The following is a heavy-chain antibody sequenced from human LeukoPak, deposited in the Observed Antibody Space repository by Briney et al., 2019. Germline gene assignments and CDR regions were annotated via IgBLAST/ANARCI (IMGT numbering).Heavy chain of an antibody. Sequence: QPGRSLRLSCAASGFTFSSYGMHWVRQAPGKGLEWAAVISYDGSNKYYADSVKGRFTISRDNSKNTLYLQMNSLRPEDTAVYYCAKASGYNYGPFDHWGQGTLVTVSS. V-gene: IGHV3-30*18. CDR3: AKASGYNYGPFDH. CDR2: ISYDGSNK. D-gene: IGHD5-18*01. J-gene: IGHJ4*02. CDR1: GFTFSSYG.